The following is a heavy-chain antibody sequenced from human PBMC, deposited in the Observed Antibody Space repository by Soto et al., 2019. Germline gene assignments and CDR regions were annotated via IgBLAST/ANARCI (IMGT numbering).Heavy chain of an antibody. CDR1: GYTFTSYY. J-gene: IGHJ4*02. CDR2: INPSGGST. V-gene: IGHV1-46*03. D-gene: IGHD5-18*01. CDR3: ARVFAIQLWLPMFDY. Sequence: GASVKVSCKASGYTFTSYYMHWVRQAPGQGLEWMGIINPSGGSTSYAQKFQGRVTMTRDTSTSTVYMELSSLRSEDTAVYYCARVFAIQLWLPMFDYWGQGTLVTVSS.